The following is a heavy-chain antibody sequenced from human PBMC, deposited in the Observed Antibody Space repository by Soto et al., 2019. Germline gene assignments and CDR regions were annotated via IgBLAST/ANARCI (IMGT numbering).Heavy chain of an antibody. CDR3: ARRGEGAALDY. D-gene: IGHD1-26*01. J-gene: IGHJ4*02. CDR1: GFTFSDYY. CDR2: ISTSGSSI. Sequence: QVQLVESGGGLVKPGGSLRLSCAASGFTFSDYYMSWIREAPGKGLEWVSYISTSGSSIYHADSVKGRFTISRDNAKNSMYLQMNSLRAEDTAFYYCARRGEGAALDYWGQGTLVTVSS. V-gene: IGHV3-11*01.